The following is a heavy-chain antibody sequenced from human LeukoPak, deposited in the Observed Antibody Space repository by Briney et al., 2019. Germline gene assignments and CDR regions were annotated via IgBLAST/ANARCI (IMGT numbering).Heavy chain of an antibody. Sequence: YSSGATYYAESVKGRFSISRDSSKNTFDLQMNTLRTEDTAVYYCAKDEVGATWFGHWGQGALVTVSS. J-gene: IGHJ5*02. CDR3: AKDEVGATWFGH. CDR2: YSSGAT. V-gene: IGHV3-66*03. D-gene: IGHD1-26*01.